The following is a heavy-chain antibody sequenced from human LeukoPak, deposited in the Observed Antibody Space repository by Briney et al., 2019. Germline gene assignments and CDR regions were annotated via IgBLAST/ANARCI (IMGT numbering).Heavy chain of an antibody. Sequence: PSETLSLTCTVSGGSISSYYWSWIRQPPGKGLEYIGYINYRGSTTYNPSLKSRVTISVDTSKNQLSLKLSSVTAADTAVYYCARAPVGYCSGGTCKRYFDYWGQGTLVTVSS. CDR3: ARAPVGYCSGGTCKRYFDY. D-gene: IGHD2-15*01. CDR2: INYRGST. V-gene: IGHV4-59*08. J-gene: IGHJ4*02. CDR1: GGSISSYY.